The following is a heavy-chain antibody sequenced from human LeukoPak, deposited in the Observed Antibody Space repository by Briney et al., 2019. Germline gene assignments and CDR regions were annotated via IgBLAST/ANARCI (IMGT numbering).Heavy chain of an antibody. J-gene: IGHJ4*02. V-gene: IGHV1-2*02. D-gene: IGHD4-17*01. CDR3: ARGPLMTTVTTFTY. CDR1: GYTFTGYY. CDR2: INPNSGGT. Sequence: ASVKVSCKASGYTFTGYYMHWVRQAPGQGLGWMGWINPNSGGTNYAQKFQGRVTMTRDTSISTAYMELSRLRSDDTAVYYCARGPLMTTVTTFTYWGQGTLVTVSS.